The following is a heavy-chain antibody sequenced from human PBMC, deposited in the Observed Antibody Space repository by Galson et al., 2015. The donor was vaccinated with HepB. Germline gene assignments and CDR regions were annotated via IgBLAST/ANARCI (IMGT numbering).Heavy chain of an antibody. CDR1: GFTFSSYA. Sequence: ALRLSCAASGFTFSSYAMHWVRQAPGKGLEWVAVISYDGSNKYYADSVKGRFTISRDNSKNTLYLQMNSLRAEDTAVYYCAREPIVVVITTSLGRPLFDYWGQGTLVTVSS. D-gene: IGHD3-22*01. V-gene: IGHV3-30-3*01. CDR3: AREPIVVVITTSLGRPLFDY. CDR2: ISYDGSNK. J-gene: IGHJ4*02.